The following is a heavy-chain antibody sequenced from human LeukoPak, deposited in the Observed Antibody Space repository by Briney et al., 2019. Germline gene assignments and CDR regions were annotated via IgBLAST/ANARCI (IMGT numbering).Heavy chain of an antibody. J-gene: IGHJ4*02. Sequence: GGSLRLSCAASGFTFSSYGMHWVRQAPGKGLEWVAVISYDGSNKYYADSVKGRFTISGDNSKNTLYLQMNSLRAEDTAVYYCAKPSSPTVYYDSSGYGSYYFDYWGQGTLVTVSS. V-gene: IGHV3-30*18. CDR2: ISYDGSNK. D-gene: IGHD3-22*01. CDR1: GFTFSSYG. CDR3: AKPSSPTVYYDSSGYGSYYFDY.